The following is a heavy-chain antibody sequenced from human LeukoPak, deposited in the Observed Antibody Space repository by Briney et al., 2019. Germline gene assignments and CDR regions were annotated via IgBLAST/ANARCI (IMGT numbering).Heavy chain of an antibody. CDR1: GFPLSKYW. J-gene: IGHJ4*02. Sequence: GGSLRLSCGASGFPLSKYWIHWVRQAPGKGLEWVSVIYSGGSTYYADSVKGRFTISRDNSKNTLYLQMNSLRAEDTAVYYCARDLYSSSWYFWGQGTLVTVSS. V-gene: IGHV3-66*01. D-gene: IGHD6-13*01. CDR3: ARDLYSSSWYF. CDR2: IYSGGST.